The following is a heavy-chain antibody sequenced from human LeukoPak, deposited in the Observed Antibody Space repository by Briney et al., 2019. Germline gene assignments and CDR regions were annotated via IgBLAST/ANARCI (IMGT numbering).Heavy chain of an antibody. CDR1: GFTFSTYA. V-gene: IGHV3-23*01. CDR3: AKDDYGDYVYYYMDV. D-gene: IGHD4-17*01. Sequence: GGSLRLSCAPSGFTFSTYAMHWVRQAPGKGLEWVSAISGSGGSTYYADSVKGRFTISRDNSKNTVYLQMNSLRAEDTAVYYCAKDDYGDYVYYYMDVWGKGTTVTVSS. J-gene: IGHJ6*03. CDR2: ISGSGGST.